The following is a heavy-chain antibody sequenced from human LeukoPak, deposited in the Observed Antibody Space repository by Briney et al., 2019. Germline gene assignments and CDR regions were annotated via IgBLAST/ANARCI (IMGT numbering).Heavy chain of an antibody. Sequence: ASVKVSCKASGYTFASYGIIRVRQAPGQGLEWMGWIIAYNGNTNYAQKFQDRVTMTRDTSTSTAYMELRSLRSDDTAVYYCAREVQSMAPAYWGQGTLVTVSS. CDR3: AREVQSMAPAY. CDR1: GYTFASYG. V-gene: IGHV1-18*01. J-gene: IGHJ4*02. D-gene: IGHD2/OR15-2a*01. CDR2: IIAYNGNT.